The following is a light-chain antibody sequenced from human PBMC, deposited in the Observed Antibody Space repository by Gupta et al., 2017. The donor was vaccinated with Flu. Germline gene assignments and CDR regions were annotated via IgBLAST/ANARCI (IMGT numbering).Light chain of an antibody. CDR1: ENIKDN. V-gene: IGKV3D-11*02. J-gene: IGKJ4*01. CDR3: QQRDRWPIT. CDR2: DAS. Sequence: PGDRATLSCRASENIKDNLAWYLQKPGQAPRLLIYDASVRSAATPVKFSGSGTGTNFSLTIVNIEPDDIAVYYCQQRDRWPITFGGGTKIEI.